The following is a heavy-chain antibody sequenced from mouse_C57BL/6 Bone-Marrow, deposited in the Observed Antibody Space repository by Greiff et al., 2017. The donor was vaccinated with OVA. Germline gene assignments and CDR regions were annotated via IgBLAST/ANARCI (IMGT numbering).Heavy chain of an antibody. CDR1: GFTFSDYG. D-gene: IGHD3-2*02. CDR3: ARKTAQADY. V-gene: IGHV5-17*01. CDR2: ISSGSSTI. J-gene: IGHJ2*01. Sequence: DVMLVESGGGLVKPGGSLKLSCAASGFTFSDYGMHWVRQAPEKGLEWVAYISSGSSTIYYADTVKGRFTISRDNAKNTVFLQMTSLRSEDTAMYYCARKTAQADYWGQGTTLTVSS.